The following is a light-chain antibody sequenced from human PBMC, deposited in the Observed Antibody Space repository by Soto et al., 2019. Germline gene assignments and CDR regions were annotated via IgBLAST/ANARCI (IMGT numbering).Light chain of an antibody. CDR1: QSIRSW. Sequence: DIQMTQSPSILSASVGDRVTITCRASQSIRSWLAWYQQKPGKAPKLLIYDAYSLESGVPSRFSGRRSGTEFTLTIAGLQPEDFATYYGQQYESYSPLTFGGGTKVEIK. V-gene: IGKV1-5*01. J-gene: IGKJ4*01. CDR3: QQYESYSPLT. CDR2: DAY.